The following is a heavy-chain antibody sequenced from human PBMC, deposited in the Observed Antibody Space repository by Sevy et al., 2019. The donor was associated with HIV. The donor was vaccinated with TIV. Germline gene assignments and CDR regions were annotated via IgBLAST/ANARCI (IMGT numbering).Heavy chain of an antibody. CDR3: ALERLSSDVAEYFQN. D-gene: IGHD1-1*01. CDR2: ISFDASNK. J-gene: IGHJ1*01. CDR1: GFTFSRHW. Sequence: GGSLRLSCAASGFTFSRHWMTWVRQAPGKGLEWVATISFDASNKHYADSVKGRFTISRDNFQNSLFLQMNSLRPEDTAVYYCALERLSSDVAEYFQNWGQGTLVTVSS. V-gene: IGHV3-30*03.